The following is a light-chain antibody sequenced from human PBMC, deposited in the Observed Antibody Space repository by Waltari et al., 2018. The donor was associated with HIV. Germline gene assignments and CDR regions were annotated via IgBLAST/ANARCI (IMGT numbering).Light chain of an antibody. V-gene: IGLV2-8*01. CDR2: DVT. CDR3: SSYAGSSMSYA. J-gene: IGLJ1*01. CDR1: SSDVGAFKY. Sequence: QSALTQPPSASGSPGQSVSISCTGASSDVGAFKYVYWYQQHPGKTPKLLIYDVTKLPSGVPDRFSVSKSGNTASLTVSGLQAEDEAHYYCSSYAGSSMSYAFGTGTKVTVL.